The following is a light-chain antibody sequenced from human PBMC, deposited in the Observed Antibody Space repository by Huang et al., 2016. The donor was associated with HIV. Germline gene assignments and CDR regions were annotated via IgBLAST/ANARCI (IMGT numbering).Light chain of an antibody. V-gene: IGKV1-39*01. Sequence: DIQMTQSPPSLFASVGDSVTITSRASQNISSYLNWYQQKPGKAPKLVIYGASNLQSGVPARFSGSGSGTDFTLTISSLQPEHFATYYCQQSYSIPYTFAQGTKLEIK. CDR2: GAS. J-gene: IGKJ2*01. CDR1: QNISSY. CDR3: QQSYSIPYT.